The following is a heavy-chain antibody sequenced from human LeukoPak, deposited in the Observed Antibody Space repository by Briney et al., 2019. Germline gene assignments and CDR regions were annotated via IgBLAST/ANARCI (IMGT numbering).Heavy chain of an antibody. CDR1: GGSISGYY. Sequence: PSETLSLTCTVSGGSISGYYWSWIRQPPGKGLEWNAYIYYSGSTNYNPSLKSRVTISVDTSKNQFSQNLRSVTAADTAVYYCARVPHYYYMDVWGKGTTVTVSS. CDR2: IYYSGST. CDR3: ARVPHYYYMDV. V-gene: IGHV4-59*01. J-gene: IGHJ6*03.